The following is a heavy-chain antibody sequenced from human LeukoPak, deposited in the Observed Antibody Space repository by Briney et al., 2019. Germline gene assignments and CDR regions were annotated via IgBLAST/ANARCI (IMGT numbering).Heavy chain of an antibody. CDR2: IWYDGSNK. CDR1: GLTFRNYG. V-gene: IGHV3-33*01. Sequence: GKSLRLSGAASGLTFRNYGMHWVRQAPGKGLEWVAVIWYDGSNKYYADSVKGRFTISRDNSKDTLYLQMNSLRAEDTAVYYCATDRNSGKYYDYWGQGTLVTVSS. J-gene: IGHJ4*02. CDR3: ATDRNSGKYYDY. D-gene: IGHD1-26*01.